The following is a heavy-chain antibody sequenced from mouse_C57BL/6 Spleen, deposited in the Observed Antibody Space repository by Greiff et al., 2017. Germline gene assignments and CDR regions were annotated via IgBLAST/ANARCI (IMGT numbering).Heavy chain of an antibody. CDR1: GFTFSDYY. V-gene: IGHV5-16*01. Sequence: EVMLVESEGGLVQPGSSMKLSCTASGFTFSDYYMAWVRQVPEKGLEWVANINYDGSSTYYLDSLKSRFIISRDNAKNILYLQMSSLKSEDTATYYCARSVYDGSLYYLDYWGQGTTLTVSS. D-gene: IGHD2-3*01. J-gene: IGHJ2*01. CDR3: ARSVYDGSLYYLDY. CDR2: INYDGSST.